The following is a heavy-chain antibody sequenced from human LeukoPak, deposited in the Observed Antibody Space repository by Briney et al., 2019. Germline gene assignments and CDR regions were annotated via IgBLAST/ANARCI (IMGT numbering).Heavy chain of an antibody. D-gene: IGHD2-2*01. V-gene: IGHV1-18*01. Sequence: ASVKVSCKASGYTFTSYGISWVRQAPGQGLEWMGWISAYNGNTNYAQKLQGRVTMPTDTSTSAAYMELRSLRSDDTAVYYCAREAVVGGYCSSTSCYRYNWFDPWGQGTLVTVSS. J-gene: IGHJ5*02. CDR3: AREAVVGGYCSSTSCYRYNWFDP. CDR1: GYTFTSYG. CDR2: ISAYNGNT.